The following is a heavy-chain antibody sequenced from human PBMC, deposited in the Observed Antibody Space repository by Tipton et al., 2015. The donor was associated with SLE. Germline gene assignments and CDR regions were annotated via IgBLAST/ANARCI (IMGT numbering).Heavy chain of an antibody. CDR2: IYYSGST. J-gene: IGHJ4*02. CDR3: ARDSRFGYSSSSLFFDY. V-gene: IGHV4-61*08. Sequence: TLSLTCAVSGGSISSGGYSWSWIRQPPGKGLEWIGYIYYSGSTNYNPSLKSRVTISVDTSKNQFSLKLSSVTAADTAVYYCARDSRFGYSSSSLFFDYWGQGTLVTVSS. CDR1: GGSISSGGYS. D-gene: IGHD6-6*01.